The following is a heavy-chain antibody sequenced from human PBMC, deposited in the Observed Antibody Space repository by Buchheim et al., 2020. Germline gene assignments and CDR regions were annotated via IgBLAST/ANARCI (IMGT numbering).Heavy chain of an antibody. CDR2: IKQDGSEK. Sequence: EVQLVESGGGLVQPGGSLRLSCAASGFTFSSYWMSWVRQAPGKGLEWVANIKQDGSEKYYVDSVKGRFTISRDNAKNSLYLQMNSLRAEDTAVYYCARGSIVLVVYAMGFDYWGQGTL. D-gene: IGHD2-8*02. J-gene: IGHJ4*02. CDR3: ARGSIVLVVYAMGFDY. V-gene: IGHV3-7*01. CDR1: GFTFSSYW.